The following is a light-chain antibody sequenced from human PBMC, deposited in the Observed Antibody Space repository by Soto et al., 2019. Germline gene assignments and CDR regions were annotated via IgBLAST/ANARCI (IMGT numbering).Light chain of an antibody. Sequence: DIVLTQSPLSLPVTPGEPASISCRSSQSLLHTNGYNYWDWYLQKPGQSPQLHVYLASNRGSAVTDRVSGSGSGTDFTLKISRVEAEDVGVYHCMKALQTALTFGGGTKVEIK. V-gene: IGKV2-28*01. J-gene: IGKJ4*01. CDR3: MKALQTALT. CDR1: QSLLHTNGYNY. CDR2: LAS.